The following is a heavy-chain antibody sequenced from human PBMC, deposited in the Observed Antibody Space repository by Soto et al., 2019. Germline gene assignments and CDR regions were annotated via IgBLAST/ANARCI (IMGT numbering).Heavy chain of an antibody. V-gene: IGHV3-30-3*01. CDR2: TSYDGSSE. D-gene: IGHD1-1*01. CDR3: VRDPSSVTTRRLDY. J-gene: IGHJ4*02. Sequence: QVQLVESGGGVVQPGRSLRLSCVASEFSFSGFAMQWVRQAPGKGLEWVAVTSYDGSSEKYADSVKGRFTISRDNSKNPMYLQMNSLRAEDTAVYYCVRDPSSVTTRRLDYWGQGTLVTVSS. CDR1: EFSFSGFA.